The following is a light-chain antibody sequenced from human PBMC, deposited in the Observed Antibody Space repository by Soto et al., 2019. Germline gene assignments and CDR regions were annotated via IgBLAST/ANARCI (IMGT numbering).Light chain of an antibody. CDR1: TSDVGAYNY. Sequence: QSALTQPASVSGSPGQSITISCTGSTSDVGAYNYVSWYKHHPGQAPQLMIYEVSNRPSGVSNRFSGSKSGNTASLTNSGLPADDEGDYYCSSKTSSSSPFVFGTGTKLTVL. J-gene: IGLJ1*01. CDR3: SSKTSSSSPFV. CDR2: EVS. V-gene: IGLV2-14*01.